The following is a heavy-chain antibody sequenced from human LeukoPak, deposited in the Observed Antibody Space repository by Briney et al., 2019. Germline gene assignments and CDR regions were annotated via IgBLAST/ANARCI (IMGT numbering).Heavy chain of an antibody. V-gene: IGHV3-11*04. J-gene: IGHJ4*02. Sequence: GGSLRLSCADSGFTFSNAWMSWVRQAPGKGLEWVSYISSSGSTIYYADSVKGRFTISRDNAKNSLYLQMNSLRAEDTAFYYCAREGVVVGRDFDYWGQGTLVTVSS. CDR2: ISSSGSTI. CDR3: AREGVVVGRDFDY. CDR1: GFTFSNAW. D-gene: IGHD2-15*01.